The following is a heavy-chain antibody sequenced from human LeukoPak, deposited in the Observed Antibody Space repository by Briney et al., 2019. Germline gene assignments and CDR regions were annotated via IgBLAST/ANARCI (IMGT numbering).Heavy chain of an antibody. V-gene: IGHV3-23*01. Sequence: PGGSLRLSCAASGFTFSSYAMSWVRQAPGKGLEWVSAISGSGDGTYYADSVKGRFTISRDNSKNTLYLQMDSLRAEDAAVYYCAKDVRGGCSGGSCYYWGQGTLVTVSS. CDR2: ISGSGDGT. CDR1: GFTFSSYA. CDR3: AKDVRGGCSGGSCYY. D-gene: IGHD2-15*01. J-gene: IGHJ4*02.